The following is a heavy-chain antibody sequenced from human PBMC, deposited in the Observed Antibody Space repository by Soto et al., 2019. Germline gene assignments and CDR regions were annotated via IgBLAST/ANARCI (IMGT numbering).Heavy chain of an antibody. J-gene: IGHJ6*02. CDR2: IYYSGST. D-gene: IGHD4-4*01. V-gene: IGHV4-31*03. CDR1: GGSISSGGYY. CDR3: ARDYSNDYYYYGMDV. Sequence: SETLSLTCTVSGGSISSGGYYWSWIRQHPGKGLEWIGYIYYSGSTYYNPSLKSRVTISVDTSKNQFSLKLSSVTAADTAVYYCARDYSNDYYYYGMDVWGQGTTVTVSS.